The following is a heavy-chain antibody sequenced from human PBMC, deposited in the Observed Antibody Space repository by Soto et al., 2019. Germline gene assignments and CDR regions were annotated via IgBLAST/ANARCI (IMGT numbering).Heavy chain of an antibody. CDR2: IYYSGTT. J-gene: IGHJ4*02. CDR3: VTQPNRPMAGED. V-gene: IGHV4-39*01. Sequence: QLQESGPGLVKPSETLSLTCTVSGASISSPSYYWGWIRQSPGKGLEWIGSIYYSGTTHYNPSLKSRLSLSVDTSNMQFSLDLTSVTASDTASYSCVTQPNRPMAGEDWGQGTLVTVSS. D-gene: IGHD2-8*01. CDR1: GASISSPSYY.